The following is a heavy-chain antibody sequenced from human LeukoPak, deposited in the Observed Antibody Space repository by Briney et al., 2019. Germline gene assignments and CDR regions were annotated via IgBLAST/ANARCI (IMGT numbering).Heavy chain of an antibody. CDR1: GFTFSDYY. D-gene: IGHD3-22*01. CDR3: ARALADNRGYYLGFDY. CDR2: ITNNNGAM. J-gene: IGHJ4*02. V-gene: IGHV3-11*04. Sequence: SGGSLRLSCAASGFTFSDYYMGWIRQAPGKGLEWISYITNNNGAMFYAGSLEGRFTIFRDNAKNSLHLQMNSLRPDDTAVYYCARALADNRGYYLGFDYWGQGTLVTVSS.